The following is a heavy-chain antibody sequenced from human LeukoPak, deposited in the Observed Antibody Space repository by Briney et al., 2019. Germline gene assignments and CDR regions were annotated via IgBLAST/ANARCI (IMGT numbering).Heavy chain of an antibody. CDR1: GFTFSSYG. Sequence: GRSLRFSCAASGFTFSSYGMHWVRQAPGKGLEWVAVISYDGSNKYYADSVKGRFTISRDNSKNTLYLQMNSLRAEDTAVYYCANLPRGSSDYWGQGTLVTVSS. CDR2: ISYDGSNK. V-gene: IGHV3-30*18. CDR3: ANLPRGSSDY. J-gene: IGHJ4*02.